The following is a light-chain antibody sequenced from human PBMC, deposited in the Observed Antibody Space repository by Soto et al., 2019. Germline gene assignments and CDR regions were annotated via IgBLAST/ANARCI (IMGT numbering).Light chain of an antibody. CDR2: LNSDGSH. V-gene: IGLV4-69*01. Sequence: QPVLTQSHSASASLGASVKLTCTLSSGHSSYAIAWHQQQPEKGPRYLMKLNSDGSHSKGDGIPDRFSGSSSGAERYLTISSLQSEDEADYYCQTWGTGIQVFGTGTKLTVL. CDR1: SGHSSYA. CDR3: QTWGTGIQV. J-gene: IGLJ1*01.